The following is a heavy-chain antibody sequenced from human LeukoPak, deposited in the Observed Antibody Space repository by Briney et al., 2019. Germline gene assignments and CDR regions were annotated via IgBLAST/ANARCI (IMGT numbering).Heavy chain of an antibody. CDR3: AREGGIVVVSATNWFDP. Sequence: ASVKVSCKASGYSFIGYYIHWVRHAPGQGLEWMGWINPNSGGTNYAQRFQGRVTMTRDTSITTAYMELSRLRSDDTAVYYCAREGGIVVVSATNWFDPWGQGTLVTVSS. CDR2: INPNSGGT. J-gene: IGHJ5*02. D-gene: IGHD2-2*01. V-gene: IGHV1-2*02. CDR1: GYSFIGYY.